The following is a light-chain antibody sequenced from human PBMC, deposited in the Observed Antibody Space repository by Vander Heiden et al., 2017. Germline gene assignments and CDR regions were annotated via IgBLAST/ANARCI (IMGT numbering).Light chain of an antibody. CDR1: QSISSW. J-gene: IGKJ2*01. CDR2: KAS. CDR3: QQDNSYSPT. V-gene: IGKV1-5*03. Sequence: DIQLTHSPPTLSASVGDRVTITCRASQSISSWLAWYQQKPGKAPKLLIYKASSLESGVPSRFSGSGSGTEFTLTISSLQPDDFATYYCQQDNSYSPTFGQGTKMEIK.